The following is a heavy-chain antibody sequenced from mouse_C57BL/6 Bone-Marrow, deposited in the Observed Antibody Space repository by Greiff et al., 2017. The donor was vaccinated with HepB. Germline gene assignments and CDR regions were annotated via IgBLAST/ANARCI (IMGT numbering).Heavy chain of an antibody. CDR2: IDPSDSYT. Sequence: QVQLQQSGAELVMPGASVKLSCKASGYTFTSYWMHWVKQRPGQGLEWIGEIDPSDSYTNYNQKFKGKSTLTVDKSSSTAYMQLSSLTSEDSAVYYCAYYGSSPFDYWGQGTTLTVSS. D-gene: IGHD1-1*01. J-gene: IGHJ2*01. CDR3: AYYGSSPFDY. V-gene: IGHV1-69*01. CDR1: GYTFTSYW.